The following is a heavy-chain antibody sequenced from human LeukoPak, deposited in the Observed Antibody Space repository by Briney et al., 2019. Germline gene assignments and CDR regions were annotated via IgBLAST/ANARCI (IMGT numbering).Heavy chain of an antibody. J-gene: IGHJ6*02. Sequence: GGSLRLSCAASGFTFDDYAMHWVRQAPGKGLEWVSGISWNSGSIGYADSVKGRFTISRDNAKNSLYLQMNSLRAEDTAVYYCARDLVGATTYYGMDVWGQGTTVTVSS. CDR1: GFTFDDYA. D-gene: IGHD1-26*01. CDR2: ISWNSGSI. CDR3: ARDLVGATTYYGMDV. V-gene: IGHV3-9*01.